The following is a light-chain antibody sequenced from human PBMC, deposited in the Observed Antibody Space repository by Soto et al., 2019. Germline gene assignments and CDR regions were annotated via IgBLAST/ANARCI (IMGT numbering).Light chain of an antibody. Sequence: DIVLTQSPGTLSLSPGERATLSCRASQSVNSNYLAWYQQKPGQAPRLLIFGASTRATGISDRFRGSGSGTDVTLTINRQEPDDFAVYYCQQSGRTFGEGTKLEIK. CDR3: QQSGRT. J-gene: IGKJ2*01. CDR2: GAS. CDR1: QSVNSNY. V-gene: IGKV3-20*01.